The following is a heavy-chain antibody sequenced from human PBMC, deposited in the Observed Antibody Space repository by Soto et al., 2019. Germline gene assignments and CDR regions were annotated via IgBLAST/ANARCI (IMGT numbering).Heavy chain of an antibody. CDR2: IRSKANNYAT. CDR1: GFIFSGSA. J-gene: IGHJ4*02. Sequence: EVQLVESGGGLVQPGGSLKLSCAASGFIFSGSAIHWVRQASGEGLEWVGRIRSKANNYATACAASLKGRFTISRDDSKNTEYMQRNSLKTEDTAVYYCTTRGDGYNADYDYWGQGTLVTVSS. V-gene: IGHV3-73*01. D-gene: IGHD5-12*01. CDR3: TTRGDGYNADYDY.